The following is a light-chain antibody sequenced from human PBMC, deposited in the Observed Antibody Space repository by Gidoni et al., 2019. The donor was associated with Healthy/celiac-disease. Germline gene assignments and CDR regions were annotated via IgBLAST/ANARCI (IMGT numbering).Light chain of an antibody. J-gene: IGKJ5*01. CDR1: QSVSSY. CDR3: QQRSNWPLG. CDR2: DAS. Sequence: EIVLTQSPATLSLSPGERATISCRASQSVSSYLAWYQQKPGQAPRLLIYDASNRATGIPARFSGSGSGTDFTLTISSLEPEDFAVYSCQQRSNWPLGFGQGTRLEIK. V-gene: IGKV3-11*01.